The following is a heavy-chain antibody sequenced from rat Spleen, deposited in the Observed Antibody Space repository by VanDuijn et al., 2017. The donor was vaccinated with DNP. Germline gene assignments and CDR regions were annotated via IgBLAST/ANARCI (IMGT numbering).Heavy chain of an antibody. D-gene: IGHD4-3*01. CDR3: ARLDSGYFDY. V-gene: IGHV5-22*01. CDR1: GFTFSDYY. CDR2: ISYEGGDT. Sequence: EVQLVASGGGLVQPGRSLKLSCAASGFTFSDYYMAWVRQAPKKGLEWVASISYEGGDTYYRDSVKGRFTISRDNAKSTLYLQMDSLRSEDTATYYCARLDSGYFDYWGQGVMVTVSS. J-gene: IGHJ2*01.